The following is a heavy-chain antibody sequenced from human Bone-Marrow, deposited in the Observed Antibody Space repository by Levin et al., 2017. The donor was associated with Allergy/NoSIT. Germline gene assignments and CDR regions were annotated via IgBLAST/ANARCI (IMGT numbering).Heavy chain of an antibody. V-gene: IGHV4-59*01. D-gene: IGHD7-27*01. CDR2: IYYSGST. CDR3: ARDRTITTTGDTYFYGMDV. CDR1: GGSISGYY. J-gene: IGHJ6*02. Sequence: SETLSLTCTVSGGSISGYYWSWIRQPPGKGLEWIGYIYYSGSTKYNPSLKSRVTISVDTSKNQLSLKLNSVTAADTALYYCARDRTITTTGDTYFYGMDVWGQGTTVTVSS.